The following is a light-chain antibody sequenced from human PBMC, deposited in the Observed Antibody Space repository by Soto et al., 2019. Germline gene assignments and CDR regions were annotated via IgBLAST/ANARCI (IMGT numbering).Light chain of an antibody. CDR3: QQYGSSPLT. J-gene: IGKJ4*01. V-gene: IGKV3-20*01. CDR2: GAS. CDR1: QSISSSY. Sequence: EVVLTQSPGTLCLSPGERATLSCRASQSISSSYLAWYQQKRGQTPRLLIYGASSRATGIPDRVSGSGSGTEFTLTISRLQPEDFEVYYCQQYGSSPLTFGGGTKVDI.